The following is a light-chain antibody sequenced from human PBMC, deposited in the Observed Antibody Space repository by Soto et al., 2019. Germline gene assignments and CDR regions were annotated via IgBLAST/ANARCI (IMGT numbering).Light chain of an antibody. CDR1: QSVSSSY. CDR3: QQYGSSPKYT. CDR2: GAS. Sequence: ILLTQSPGTLSLSPGERATLSCRASQSVSSSYLAWYQQKPGQPPRLLIYGASSRATGIPDRFSGSGSGTDFTLTISRLEPEDFAVYYCQQYGSSPKYTFGQGTKLEIK. J-gene: IGKJ2*01. V-gene: IGKV3-20*01.